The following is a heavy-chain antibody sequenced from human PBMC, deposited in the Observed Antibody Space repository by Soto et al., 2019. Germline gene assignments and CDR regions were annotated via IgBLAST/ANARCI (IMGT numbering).Heavy chain of an antibody. V-gene: IGHV4-59*08. CDR3: ARHPQTYYDYIGTYYFDY. CDR2: IYYSGST. Sequence: SETLSLTCTVSGGSISSYYWSWIRQPPGKGLEWIGYIYYSGSTNYNPSLKSRVTISVDTSKNQFSLKLSSVTAADTAVYYCARHPQTYYDYIGTYYFDYWGQGTLVTVSS. D-gene: IGHD3-16*01. J-gene: IGHJ4*02. CDR1: GGSISSYY.